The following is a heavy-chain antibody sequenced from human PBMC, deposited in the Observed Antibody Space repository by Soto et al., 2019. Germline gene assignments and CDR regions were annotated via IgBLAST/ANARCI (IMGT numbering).Heavy chain of an antibody. CDR2: ISGSGGST. V-gene: IGHV3-23*01. D-gene: IGHD5-12*01. CDR3: AKDRAPHSGYDWGIFDY. CDR1: GFTFSSYA. Sequence: GGSLRLSCAASGFTFSSYAMSWVRQAPGKGLEWVSAISGSGGSTYYADSVKGRFTISRDNSKNTLYLQMNSLRAEDTAVYYCAKDRAPHSGYDWGIFDYWGQGTLVTVSS. J-gene: IGHJ4*02.